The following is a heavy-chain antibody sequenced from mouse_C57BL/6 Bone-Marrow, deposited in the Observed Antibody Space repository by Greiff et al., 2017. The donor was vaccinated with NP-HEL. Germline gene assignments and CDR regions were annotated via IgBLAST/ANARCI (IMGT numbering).Heavy chain of an antibody. CDR2: ISDGGSYT. Sequence: EVKLVESGGGLVKPGGSLKLSCAASGFTFSSYAMSWVRQTPEKRLEWVATISDGGSYTYYPDNVKGRFTISRDNAKNNLYLQMSHLKSEDTAVYYCARAGLRRWYFDVWGTGTTLTVSS. J-gene: IGHJ1*03. CDR1: GFTFSSYA. D-gene: IGHD2-4*01. V-gene: IGHV5-4*03. CDR3: ARAGLRRWYFDV.